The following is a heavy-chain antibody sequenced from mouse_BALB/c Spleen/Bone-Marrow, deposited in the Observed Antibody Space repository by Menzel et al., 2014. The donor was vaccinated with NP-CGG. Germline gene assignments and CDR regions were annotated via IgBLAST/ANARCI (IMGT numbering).Heavy chain of an antibody. V-gene: IGHV6-6*02. Sequence: EVNLVESGGGLVQPGGSMKLSCVASGFTFSNYWMDWVRQSPEKGLEWVAEIRLKSNNYATHYAESVKGRFTISRDDSKSGVYLQMNNLRAEDTGIYYCTRNWDYFDYWGQGTTLTVSS. CDR3: TRNWDYFDY. D-gene: IGHD4-1*01. CDR2: IRLKSNNYAT. CDR1: GFTFSNYW. J-gene: IGHJ2*01.